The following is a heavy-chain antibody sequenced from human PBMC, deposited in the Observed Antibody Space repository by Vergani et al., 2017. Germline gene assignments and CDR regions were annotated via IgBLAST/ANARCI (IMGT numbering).Heavy chain of an antibody. D-gene: IGHD4-17*01. V-gene: IGHV3-23*01. J-gene: IGHJ5*02. CDR2: ISGSGGST. CDR3: AKLSARMTTVTDP. CDR1: GFTFSACP. Sequence: EVQLLQSGGGVIQPGGSVRLSCAASGFTFSACPMPWVRQAPGKGLEWVSAISGSGGSTYYADSVKGRFTISRDNSKNTLYLQMNSLRAEDTAVYYCAKLSARMTTVTDPWGQGTLVTVSS.